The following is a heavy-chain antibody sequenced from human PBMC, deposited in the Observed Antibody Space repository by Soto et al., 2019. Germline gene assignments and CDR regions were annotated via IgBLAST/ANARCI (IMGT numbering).Heavy chain of an antibody. J-gene: IGHJ5*02. V-gene: IGHV4-30-2*01. D-gene: IGHD2-2*01. CDR3: ARATIVGVPAAMVSHWFDP. Sequence: TLSLTCAVSGGSISSGGYSWSWIRQPPGKGLEWIGYIYHGGSTYYNPSLKSRVTISVDRSKNQFSLKLSSVTAADTAVYYCARATIVGVPAAMVSHWFDPWGQGTLVTVSS. CDR2: IYHGGST. CDR1: GGSISSGGYS.